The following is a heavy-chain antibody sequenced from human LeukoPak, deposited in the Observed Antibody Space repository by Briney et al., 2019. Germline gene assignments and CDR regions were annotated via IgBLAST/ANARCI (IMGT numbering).Heavy chain of an antibody. D-gene: IGHD2-2*02. CDR1: GSSISSGGYY. V-gene: IGHV4-31*03. Sequence: SETLSLTCTVSGSSISSGGYYWSWIRQHPGKGLEWIGYIYYSGSTYYNPSLKSRVTISVDTSKNQFSLKLSSVTAADTAVYYCARGWKSCSSTSCYRSFDPWGQGTLVTVSS. J-gene: IGHJ5*02. CDR2: IYYSGST. CDR3: ARGWKSCSSTSCYRSFDP.